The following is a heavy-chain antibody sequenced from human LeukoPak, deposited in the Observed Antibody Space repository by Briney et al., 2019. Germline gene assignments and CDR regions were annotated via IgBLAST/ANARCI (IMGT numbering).Heavy chain of an antibody. V-gene: IGHV4-59*01. J-gene: IGHJ6*02. CDR3: ARDGTYYYDSLGPLYYGMDV. D-gene: IGHD3-22*01. Sequence: SETLSLTCTVSGGSISSYYWSWIRQPPGKGLEWIGYIYYSGSANYNPSLKSRVTISVDTSKNQFSLKLSSVTAADTAVYYCARDGTYYYDSLGPLYYGMDVWGQGTTVTVSS. CDR1: GGSISSYY. CDR2: IYYSGSA.